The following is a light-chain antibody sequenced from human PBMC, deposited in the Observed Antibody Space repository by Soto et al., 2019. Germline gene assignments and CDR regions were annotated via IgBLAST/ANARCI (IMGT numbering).Light chain of an antibody. CDR1: QSISSW. CDR3: QQYGSFSPIT. J-gene: IGKJ4*01. V-gene: IGKV1-5*01. Sequence: DIKMTQSPSTLSASVGDRVTITCRASQSISSWLAWYQQKPGKAPKLLIYDASSLQSGVPSRFSGSGSGTEFTLSISRLQTDDFATYYCQQYGSFSPITFGGGTKVDI. CDR2: DAS.